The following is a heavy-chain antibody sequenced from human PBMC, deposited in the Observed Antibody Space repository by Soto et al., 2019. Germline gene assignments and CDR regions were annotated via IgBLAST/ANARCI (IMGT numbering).Heavy chain of an antibody. V-gene: IGHV3-21*01. CDR3: ASSGYDYYYYGMDV. CDR2: ISSSSSYI. Sequence: GGSLRLSCAASGFTFSSYSMNWVRQAPGKGLEWVSSISSSSSYIYYADSVKGRFTISRDNAKNSLYLQMNSLRAEDTAVYYCASSGYDYYYYGMDVWGQGTTGTVSS. CDR1: GFTFSSYS. J-gene: IGHJ6*02. D-gene: IGHD5-12*01.